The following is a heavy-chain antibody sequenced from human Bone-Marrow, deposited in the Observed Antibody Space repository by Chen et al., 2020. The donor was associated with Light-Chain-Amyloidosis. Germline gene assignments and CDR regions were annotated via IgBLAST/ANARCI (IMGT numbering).Heavy chain of an antibody. J-gene: IGHJ4*02. D-gene: IGHD6-19*01. CDR1: GDSLSSSHW. Sequence: QVQLQESGPGLVKPSGTLSLTCAVSGDSLSSSHWWSWVRQPPGKGLEWIGEIYHSGSTNYNPSFKSRVTISVDKSKNQFSLNLSSVTAADTAVYYCARAWGSSSGSLEYWGQGTLVTVSS. CDR2: IYHSGST. CDR3: ARAWGSSSGSLEY. V-gene: IGHV4-4*02.